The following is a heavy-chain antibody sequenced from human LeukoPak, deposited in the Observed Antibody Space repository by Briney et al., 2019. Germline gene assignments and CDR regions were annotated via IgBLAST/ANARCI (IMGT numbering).Heavy chain of an antibody. CDR1: GGSISSGGYY. CDR3: AAIGTTLLPDAFDI. D-gene: IGHD4-11*01. CDR2: IYYSGGT. V-gene: IGHV4-61*08. J-gene: IGHJ3*02. Sequence: SETLSLTCTVSGGSISSGGYYWSWIRQHPGKGLEWIGYIYYSGGTNYNPSLKSRVTISVDTSKNQFSLKLNSVTAADTAVYYCAAIGTTLLPDAFDIWGQGTMVTVSS.